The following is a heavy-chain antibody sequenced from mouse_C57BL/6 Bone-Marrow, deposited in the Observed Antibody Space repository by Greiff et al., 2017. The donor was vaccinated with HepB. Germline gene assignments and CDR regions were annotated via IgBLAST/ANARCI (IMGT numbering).Heavy chain of an antibody. CDR1: GYSFTGYY. Sequence: EVKVVESGPELVKPGASVKISCKASGYSFTGYYMHWVKQSHGNILDWIGYIYPYNGVSSYNQKFKGKATLTVDKSSSTAYMELRSLTSEDSAVYYCARRKGTGTVFAYWGQGTLVTVSA. CDR3: ARRKGTGTVFAY. J-gene: IGHJ3*01. CDR2: IYPYNGVS. D-gene: IGHD4-1*01. V-gene: IGHV1-31*01.